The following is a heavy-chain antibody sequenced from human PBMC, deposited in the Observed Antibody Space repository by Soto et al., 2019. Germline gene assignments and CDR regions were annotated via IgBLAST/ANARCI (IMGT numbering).Heavy chain of an antibody. D-gene: IGHD3-9*01. V-gene: IGHV3-23*01. CDR2: ISGDGSST. CDR3: AKDWEFDWPNYYFDY. CDR1: GFTFSSYA. Sequence: GGSLRLSCAASGFTFSSYAMSWVRQAPGKGLEWVSAISGDGSSTYFADSGKGRFTISRDNSKNTLYLQMNSLRAEDTAVYYCAKDWEFDWPNYYFDYWGQGTLVAVSS. J-gene: IGHJ4*02.